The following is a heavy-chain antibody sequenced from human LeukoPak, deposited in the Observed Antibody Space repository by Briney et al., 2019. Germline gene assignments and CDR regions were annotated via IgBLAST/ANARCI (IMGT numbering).Heavy chain of an antibody. CDR1: GFSFSGHW. J-gene: IGHJ6*02. CDR2: ISPTGSTT. V-gene: IGHV3-74*01. D-gene: IGHD3-16*01. CDR3: ARAQGPFGDYYYGMDV. Sequence: GGSLRLSCTASGFSFSGHWMHWARQLPGKGLVWVSRISPTGSTTSYADSVKGRFTISRDNSKNTLYLQMNSLRAEDTAVYYCARAQGPFGDYYYGMDVWGQGTTVTVSS.